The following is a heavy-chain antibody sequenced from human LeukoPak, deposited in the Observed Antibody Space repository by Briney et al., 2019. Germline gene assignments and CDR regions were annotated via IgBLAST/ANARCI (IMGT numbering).Heavy chain of an antibody. J-gene: IGHJ4*02. D-gene: IGHD3/OR15-3a*01. CDR3: ARDRPEDSLPGDY. CDR1: GFTFSSYW. Sequence: GGSLRLSCGASGFTFSSYWMSWLRQAPGKGLEWVANIKEDGSEKYYVDSVKGRFTISRDNAKNSLYLQMNSLRAEDTAVYYCARDRPEDSLPGDYWGQGTLVTVSS. CDR2: IKEDGSEK. V-gene: IGHV3-7*01.